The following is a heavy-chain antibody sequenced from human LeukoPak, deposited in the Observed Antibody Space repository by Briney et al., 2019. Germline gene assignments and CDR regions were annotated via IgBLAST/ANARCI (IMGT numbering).Heavy chain of an antibody. CDR3: TTVRFEVDSSGYYHNYFDP. CDR1: GYSLSELS. J-gene: IGHJ5*02. V-gene: IGHV1-24*01. CDR2: FDPEDGKT. D-gene: IGHD3-22*01. Sequence: ASVTVSCKVSGYSLSELSTHWVRQAPGKGLEWMGGFDPEDGKTINAQKFQGRLTMTEDTSTDTAYMELSSLRSEDTAVYYCTTVRFEVDSSGYYHNYFDPWGQGTLVTVSS.